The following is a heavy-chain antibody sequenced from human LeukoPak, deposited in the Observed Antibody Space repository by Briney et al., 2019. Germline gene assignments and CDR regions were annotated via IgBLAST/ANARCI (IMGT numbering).Heavy chain of an antibody. D-gene: IGHD4-17*01. Sequence: ASVKVSCKASGYTFTSYAMHWVRQAPGQRLEWMGWINAGNGNTKYSQKFQGRVTITRDTSASTAYMELSSLRSEDTAVYYCARDLRSGPRGHYGDLDYWGHGTLVTVSS. CDR3: ARDLRSGPRGHYGDLDY. CDR1: GYTFTSYA. V-gene: IGHV1-3*01. J-gene: IGHJ4*01. CDR2: INAGNGNT.